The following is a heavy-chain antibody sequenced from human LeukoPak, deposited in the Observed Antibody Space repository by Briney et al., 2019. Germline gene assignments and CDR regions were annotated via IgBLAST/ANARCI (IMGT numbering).Heavy chain of an antibody. CDR2: IYYSGST. Sequence: SQTLSLTCTVSGGSISSGDYYWSWIRQPPGKGLEWIGYIYYSGSTYYNPSLKSRVTISVDTSKNQFSLKLSSVTAADTAVYYCARDRGGDTLHFDYWGQGTPVTVSS. V-gene: IGHV4-30-4*01. CDR3: ARDRGGDTLHFDY. CDR1: GGSISSGDYY. D-gene: IGHD2-21*02. J-gene: IGHJ4*02.